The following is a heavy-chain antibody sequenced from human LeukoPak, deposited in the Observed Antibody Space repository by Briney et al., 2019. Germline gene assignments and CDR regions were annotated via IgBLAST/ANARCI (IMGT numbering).Heavy chain of an antibody. J-gene: IGHJ4*02. V-gene: IGHV1-18*01. Sequence: ASVKASCKASGYTFTSYGISWVRQAPGQGLEWMGWISAYDSNTNYAQNLQGRVTMTTDTSTSTAYMELRSLRSDDTAVYYCARDSCSGGSCYLSHWGQGTLVTVSS. D-gene: IGHD2-15*01. CDR3: ARDSCSGGSCYLSH. CDR2: ISAYDSNT. CDR1: GYTFTSYG.